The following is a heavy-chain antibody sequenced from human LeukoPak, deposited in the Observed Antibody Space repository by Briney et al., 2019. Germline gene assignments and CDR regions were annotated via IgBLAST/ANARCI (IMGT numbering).Heavy chain of an antibody. CDR3: AAKRMAGTGYYFES. J-gene: IGHJ4*02. V-gene: IGHV3-23*01. Sequence: GGSLRLSCAASGVTFSSYAMNWVRQAPGKGLEWVSSLHGNGDETHYADSVKGRFTISRDNSKATLYLQMNSLRADDTALFYCAAKRMAGTGYYFESWGQGTLVTVSS. CDR2: LHGNGDET. CDR1: GVTFSSYA. D-gene: IGHD6-19*01.